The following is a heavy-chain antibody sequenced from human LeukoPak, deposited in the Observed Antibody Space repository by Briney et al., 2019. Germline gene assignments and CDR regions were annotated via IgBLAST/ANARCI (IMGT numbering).Heavy chain of an antibody. Sequence: SETLSLTCTVSGGSISSYYWSWIRQPAGKGLEWIGRIYTSGSTNYNPSLKSRVTMSVDASKNQFSLKLSSVTAADTAVYYCARTDYDSSGYYYDRWGQGNLVTVSS. V-gene: IGHV4-4*07. CDR2: IYTSGST. CDR1: GGSISSYY. CDR3: ARTDYDSSGYYYDR. J-gene: IGHJ4*02. D-gene: IGHD3-22*01.